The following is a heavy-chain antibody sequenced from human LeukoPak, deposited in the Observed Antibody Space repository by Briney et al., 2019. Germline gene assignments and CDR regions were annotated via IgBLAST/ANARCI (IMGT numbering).Heavy chain of an antibody. J-gene: IGHJ4*02. CDR1: GFIFTGNW. CDR2: IYGDGYT. CDR3: ATSVITRFDN. Sequence: GGSLRLSCAASGFIFTGNWIHWVRQAPGKGPVWVSRIYGDGYTNYADSVKGRFTIPRDSGNNTVYLQMSSLRAEDTAVYYCATSVITRFDNWGQGTLVTVSS. D-gene: IGHD3-16*01. V-gene: IGHV3-74*01.